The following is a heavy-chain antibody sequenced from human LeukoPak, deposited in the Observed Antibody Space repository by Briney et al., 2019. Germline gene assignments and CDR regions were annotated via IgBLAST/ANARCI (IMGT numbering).Heavy chain of an antibody. CDR1: GFIFSQYS. CDR3: ARYSYGFGTYYFDY. V-gene: IGHV3-48*04. Sequence: SGGSLRLSCAASGFIFSQYSINWVRQAPGKGLEWVSHIRSTGDTLYADSVKGRFTISRDNAKNSLYLQMNSLRAEDTAVYYCARYSYGFGTYYFDYWGQGTLVTVSS. CDR2: IRSTGDTL. J-gene: IGHJ4*02. D-gene: IGHD5-18*01.